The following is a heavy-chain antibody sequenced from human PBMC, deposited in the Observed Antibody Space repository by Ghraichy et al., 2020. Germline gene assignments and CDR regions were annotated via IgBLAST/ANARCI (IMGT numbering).Heavy chain of an antibody. CDR1: GFTFSSYA. J-gene: IGHJ3*02. V-gene: IGHV3-23*01. CDR3: AKADSGSLRTFDGFDI. Sequence: GESLNISCEVSGFTFSSYAMSWVRQAPGKGLEWVSGISGSGGSTNYADSVKGRFTISKDNSKNTLYLLMNSLRAEDTAVYYCAKADSGSLRTFDGFDIWCQGTMVTFSS. D-gene: IGHD1-26*01. CDR2: ISGSGGST.